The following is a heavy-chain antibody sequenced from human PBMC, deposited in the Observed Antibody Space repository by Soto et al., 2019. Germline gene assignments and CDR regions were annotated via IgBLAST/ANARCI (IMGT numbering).Heavy chain of an antibody. CDR1: GYTFTNYG. V-gene: IGHV1-18*04. CDR3: AREEYRQLDD. Sequence: QVQLVQSGAEVKKPGASVKVSCKASGYTFTNYGISWVRQAPGQGLEWKGWISTNSGQTDYAQNLRGRVTMTTDPSTTPAYMELRSLTSDDTAVYYCAREEYRQLDDWGQGTLVTVSS. J-gene: IGHJ4*02. CDR2: ISTNSGQT. D-gene: IGHD1-1*01.